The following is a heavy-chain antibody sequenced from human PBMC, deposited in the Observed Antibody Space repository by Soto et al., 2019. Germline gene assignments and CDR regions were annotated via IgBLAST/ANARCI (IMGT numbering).Heavy chain of an antibody. J-gene: IGHJ4*02. V-gene: IGHV4-4*07. CDR3: ARTVGAAYYFDF. D-gene: IGHD3-16*01. CDR2: IWTSGST. CDR1: GDSMSKYY. Sequence: QVQLQESGPGLVKPSETLSLTCNVSGDSMSKYYWSWVRQPAGKGLELIGRIWTSGSTNYNPSLKSRVTMSIDTSNKHFSLDLKSVTAADTAVYYCARTVGAAYYFDFWGQGVLVTVSS.